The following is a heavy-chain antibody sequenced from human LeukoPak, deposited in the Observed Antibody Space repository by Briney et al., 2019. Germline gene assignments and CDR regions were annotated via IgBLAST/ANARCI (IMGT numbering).Heavy chain of an antibody. CDR1: GYTFTGYD. Sequence: ASVKVSCKASGYTFTGYDINWVRQATGQGLEWMGWMNPNSGNTGYAQKFQGRVTMTRNTSISTAYMELSSLRSEDTAVYYCARGNDYGGNSEDDYWGQGTLVTVSS. CDR2: MNPNSGNT. D-gene: IGHD4-23*01. J-gene: IGHJ4*02. V-gene: IGHV1-8*01. CDR3: ARGNDYGGNSEDDY.